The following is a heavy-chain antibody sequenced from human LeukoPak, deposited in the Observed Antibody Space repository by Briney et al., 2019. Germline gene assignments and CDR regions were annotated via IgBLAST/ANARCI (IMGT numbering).Heavy chain of an antibody. J-gene: IGHJ4*02. Sequence: PSQTLSLTCTVSGGSISSGSYYWSWIRQPAGKGLEWIGRIYTSGSTNYNPSLKSRVTISVDTSKNQFSLKLSSVTAADTAVYYCARDGIVVVPAAMFYWGQGTLVTVSS. CDR3: ARDGIVVVPAAMFY. D-gene: IGHD2-2*01. CDR1: GGSISSGSYY. CDR2: IYTSGST. V-gene: IGHV4-61*02.